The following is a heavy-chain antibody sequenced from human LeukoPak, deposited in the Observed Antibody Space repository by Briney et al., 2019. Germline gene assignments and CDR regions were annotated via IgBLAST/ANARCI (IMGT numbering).Heavy chain of an antibody. CDR3: AKDIDRWYFDL. J-gene: IGHJ2*01. V-gene: IGHV3-23*01. Sequence: PGGSLRLSCAASGFTFSSYAMSWVRQAPGKGLEWVPGISGSGSSTHYADSVKGRFTISRDNSKNTLYLQMNSLRAEDTAVYYCAKDIDRWYFDLWGRGTLVTVSS. CDR2: ISGSGSST. D-gene: IGHD3-9*01. CDR1: GFTFSSYA.